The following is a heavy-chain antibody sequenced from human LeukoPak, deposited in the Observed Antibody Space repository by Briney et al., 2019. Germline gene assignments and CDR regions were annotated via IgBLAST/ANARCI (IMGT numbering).Heavy chain of an antibody. Sequence: ASVKVSCKASGYTFTGYYMHWVRQAPGQGLEWMGWINPNSGGTNYAQKFQGRVTMTRDTSISTAYMELSRLRSDDTAVYHCARDLTTTLDGYCSSTSCSLSMDVWGQGTTVTVSS. J-gene: IGHJ6*02. D-gene: IGHD2-2*01. CDR2: INPNSGGT. V-gene: IGHV1-2*02. CDR3: ARDLTTTLDGYCSSTSCSLSMDV. CDR1: GYTFTGYY.